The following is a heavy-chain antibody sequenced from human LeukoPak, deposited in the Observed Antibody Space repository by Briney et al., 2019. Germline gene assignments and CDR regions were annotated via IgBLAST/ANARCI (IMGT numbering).Heavy chain of an antibody. CDR1: GYTFTGYY. V-gene: IGHV1-2*02. CDR3: ARPERGYDFWSGYSHAFDI. CDR2: IKPNSGGT. D-gene: IGHD3-3*01. Sequence: ASVKVSCKASGYTFTGYYMHWVRQAPGQGLEWMGWIKPNSGGTNYAQKFQGRVTMTRDKSISTAYLQWSSLKASDTAMYYCARPERGYDFWSGYSHAFDIWGQGTMVTVSS. J-gene: IGHJ3*02.